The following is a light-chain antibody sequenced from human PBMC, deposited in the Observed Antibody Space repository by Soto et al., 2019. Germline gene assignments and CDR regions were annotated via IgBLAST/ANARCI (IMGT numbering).Light chain of an antibody. CDR2: DVS. CDR3: TSYTGSSSPYV. Sequence: QSVLTQPASVSGSPGQSITISCTGTSSEVGGYNYVSWYQQHPGKAPKLMIYDVSNRPSGVSNRFSGSKSGNTASLTISGLQAEDEANYYCTSYTGSSSPYVFRTGTKVTDL. CDR1: SSEVGGYNY. J-gene: IGLJ1*01. V-gene: IGLV2-14*01.